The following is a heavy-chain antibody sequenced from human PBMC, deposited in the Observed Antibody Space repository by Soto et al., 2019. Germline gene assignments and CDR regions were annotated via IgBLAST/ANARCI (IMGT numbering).Heavy chain of an antibody. V-gene: IGHV2-5*02. D-gene: IGHD5-12*01. CDR2: IYWDDDK. CDR1: GFSLSTTGVG. CDR3: AHRPNITVGYIFDY. Sequence: QITLKESSPTLVKPTQTLTLTCTFSGFSLSTTGVGVGWISQPPGKALEWLALIYWDDDKRYSPSLKSRLTITKDTSKNQVVLTMSSIDPVDSATYFCAHRPNITVGYIFDYWGQGTLVTVSS. J-gene: IGHJ4*02.